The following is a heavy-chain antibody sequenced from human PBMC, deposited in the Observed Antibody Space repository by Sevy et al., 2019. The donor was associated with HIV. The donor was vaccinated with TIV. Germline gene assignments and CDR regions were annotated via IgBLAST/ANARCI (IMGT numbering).Heavy chain of an antibody. J-gene: IGHJ4*02. D-gene: IGHD1-20*01. Sequence: SETLSLTCTVSAGSISSGDYYWSWIRQPPGKGLEWIGYIYYSGSTYYNPSLKSRVTISVDTSKNQFSLKLSSVTAADTAVYYCAREPVYTHYFDYWGQGTLVTVSS. CDR1: AGSISSGDYY. CDR3: AREPVYTHYFDY. CDR2: IYYSGST. V-gene: IGHV4-30-4*01.